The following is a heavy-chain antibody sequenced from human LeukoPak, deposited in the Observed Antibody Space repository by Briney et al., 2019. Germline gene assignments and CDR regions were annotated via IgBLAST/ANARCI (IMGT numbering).Heavy chain of an antibody. D-gene: IGHD1-26*01. Sequence: SVKVSCKASGYTFTSYAMNWVRQAPGQGLEWMGGIIPIFDTADYAQKFQGRVTITADESTSTAYMELSSLRSEDTAVFYCARISLGAIWGYYYGMDVWGQGTTVTVSS. J-gene: IGHJ6*02. CDR2: IIPIFDTA. V-gene: IGHV1-69*13. CDR1: GYTFTSYA. CDR3: ARISLGAIWGYYYGMDV.